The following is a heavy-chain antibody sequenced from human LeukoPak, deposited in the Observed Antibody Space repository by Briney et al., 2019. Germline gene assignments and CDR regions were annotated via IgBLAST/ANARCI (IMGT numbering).Heavy chain of an antibody. D-gene: IGHD3-10*01. V-gene: IGHV3-13*01. CDR1: GFSFDNYD. J-gene: IGHJ5*02. CDR2: IGTGGDT. CDR3: VRDYGPGGFGP. Sequence: GGSLRLSCEVSGFSFDNYDMHWVRQISGEGLEWVAAIGTGGDTYYRDSVKGRFTISRGNAKNSLYLQMNSLRVGDTAVYYCVRDYGPGGFGPWGQGALVTVSS.